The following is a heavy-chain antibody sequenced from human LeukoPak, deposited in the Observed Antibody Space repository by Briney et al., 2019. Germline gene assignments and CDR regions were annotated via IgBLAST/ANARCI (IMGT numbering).Heavy chain of an antibody. CDR3: ARDVETNVIGNFDP. J-gene: IGHJ5*02. D-gene: IGHD2-8*01. CDR2: FDPEDGET. V-gene: IGHV1-24*01. CDR1: GYTLTELS. Sequence: VASVKVSCKVSGYTLTELSMHWVRQAPGKGLEWMGGFDPEDGETIYAQKFQGRVTMTEDTSTDTAYMELSSLRSEDTAVYYCARDVETNVIGNFDPWGQGTLVTVSS.